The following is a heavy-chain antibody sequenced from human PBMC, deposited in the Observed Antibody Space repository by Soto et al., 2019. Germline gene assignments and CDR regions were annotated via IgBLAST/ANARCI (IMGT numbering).Heavy chain of an antibody. V-gene: IGHV4-34*01. CDR1: GGSFSGYY. D-gene: IGHD3-10*01. Sequence: QVQLQQWGAGLLKPSETLSLTCAVYGGSFSGYYWSWIRQPPGKGLEWIGEINHSGSTNYNPSLKSRVTISVDTSKNQFSLKLSSVTAADTAVYYCARDMVQGLGAFDIWGQGTMVTVSS. CDR3: ARDMVQGLGAFDI. J-gene: IGHJ3*02. CDR2: INHSGST.